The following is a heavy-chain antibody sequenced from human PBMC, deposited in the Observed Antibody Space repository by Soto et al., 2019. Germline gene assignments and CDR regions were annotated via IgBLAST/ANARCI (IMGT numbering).Heavy chain of an antibody. V-gene: IGHV3-48*02. Sequence: GGSLRLSCAASGFTFSSYSMNWVRQAPGKGLEWVSYISSSSSTIYYADSVKGRFTISRDNAKNSLYLQMNSLRDEDTAVYYCARAQFGWKWELLGPNDYWGQGTLVTVSS. J-gene: IGHJ4*02. D-gene: IGHD1-26*01. CDR1: GFTFSSYS. CDR3: ARAQFGWKWELLGPNDY. CDR2: ISSSSSTI.